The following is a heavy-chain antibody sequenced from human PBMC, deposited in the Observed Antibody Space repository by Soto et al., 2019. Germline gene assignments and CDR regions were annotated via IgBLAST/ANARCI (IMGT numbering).Heavy chain of an antibody. CDR3: GTGGFFSVSAY. Sequence: PLETLSLTCTVAGGTISSYYWSWIRQPPGKGLEWIGYVYYSASTNYKPSLNYNPSLKSRVTISLDTSKNQYSLRLSSVTTADKSQDDGGTGGFFSVSAYWVKGTLVPV. J-gene: IGHJ4*02. CDR2: VYYSASTNYKPSL. D-gene: IGHD3-10*01. V-gene: IGHV4-59*01. CDR1: GGTISSYY.